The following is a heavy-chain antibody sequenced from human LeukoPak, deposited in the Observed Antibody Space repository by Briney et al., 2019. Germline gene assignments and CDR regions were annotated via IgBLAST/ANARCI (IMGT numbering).Heavy chain of an antibody. V-gene: IGHV3-21*06. CDR2: ISSSSSYI. CDR1: GFTFSDSA. J-gene: IGHJ6*02. D-gene: IGHD4-23*01. CDR3: AREGNGFYGMDV. Sequence: GGSLRLSCAASGFTFSDSAMTWVRQAPGKGLEWVSSISSSSSYIYYADSVKGRFTISRDNAKNSLYLQMNSLRAEDTAVYYCAREGNGFYGMDVWGQGTTVTVSS.